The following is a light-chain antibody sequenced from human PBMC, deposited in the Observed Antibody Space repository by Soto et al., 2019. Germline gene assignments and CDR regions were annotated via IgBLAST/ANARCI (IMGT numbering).Light chain of an antibody. CDR3: CSHAGDSVV. V-gene: IGLV2-11*01. Sequence: QSVLTQPRSVSGSPGQSVTISCTGTSSDVGRYSFVSWYQQHPGKAPKLIIYDVYKRPSGVPDRFSGSKSGNTASLTISGLQAEDETDYYCCSHAGDSVVFGTGTKLTVL. CDR2: DVY. CDR1: SSDVGRYSF. J-gene: IGLJ1*01.